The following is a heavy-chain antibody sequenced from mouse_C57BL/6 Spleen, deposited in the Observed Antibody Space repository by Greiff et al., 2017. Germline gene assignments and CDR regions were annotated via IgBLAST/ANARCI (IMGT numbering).Heavy chain of an antibody. V-gene: IGHV1-55*01. CDR3: ARGGHDGYPAWFAY. CDR2: IYPGSGST. CDR1: GYTFTSYW. J-gene: IGHJ3*01. D-gene: IGHD2-3*01. Sequence: QVQLKQPGAELVKPGASVKMSCKASGYTFTSYWITWVKQRPGQGLEWIGNIYPGSGSTNYNEKFKNKATLTVDTSSSTAYMQLSSLTSEDSAVYYCARGGHDGYPAWFAYWGQGTLVTVSA.